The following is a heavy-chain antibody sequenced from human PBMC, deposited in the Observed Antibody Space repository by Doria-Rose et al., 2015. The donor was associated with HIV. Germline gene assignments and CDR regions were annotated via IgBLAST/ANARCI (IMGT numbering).Heavy chain of an antibody. CDR2: IFSDDER. D-gene: IGHD6-13*01. J-gene: IGHJ4*02. CDR3: ARIKSSRWYHKYYFDF. Sequence: QVTLKEPGPVLVKLTETLTLTCTVSGVSLSSPGMGVSWIRQPPGKALEWLANIFSDDERSYKTSLKSRLTISRGTSKSQVVITMTDMDPVDTATYYCARIKSSRWYHKYYFDFWGQGTLVIVSA. CDR1: GVSLSSPGMG. V-gene: IGHV2-26*01.